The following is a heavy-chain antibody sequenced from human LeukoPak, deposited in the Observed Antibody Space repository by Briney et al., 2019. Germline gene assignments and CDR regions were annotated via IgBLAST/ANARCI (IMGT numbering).Heavy chain of an antibody. CDR3: ARDQIGALGSGSYYKFGWFDP. J-gene: IGHJ5*02. CDR2: IIPIFGTA. V-gene: IGHV1-69*05. D-gene: IGHD3-10*01. CDR1: GGTFSSYA. Sequence: SVKVSCKASGGTFSSYAISWVRQAPGQGLEWMGGIIPIFGTANYAQKFQGRVTITTDESTSTAYMELSSLRSEDTAVYYCARDQIGALGSGSYYKFGWFDPWGQGTLVTVSS.